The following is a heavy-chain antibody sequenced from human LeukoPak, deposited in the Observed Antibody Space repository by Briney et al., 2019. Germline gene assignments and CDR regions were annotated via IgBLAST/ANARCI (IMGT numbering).Heavy chain of an antibody. CDR1: GGSFSGYY. CDR2: INHNGST. D-gene: IGHD6-19*01. CDR3: ARFGYSGWTNYFDY. J-gene: IGHJ4*02. V-gene: IGHV4-34*01. Sequence: SETLSLTCAVYGGSFSGYYWSWIRQPPGKGLEWTGEINHNGSTNYNPSLKSRVTISVDTSKNQFSLKLSSVTAADTAVYYCARFGYSGWTNYFDYWGQGTLVTVSS.